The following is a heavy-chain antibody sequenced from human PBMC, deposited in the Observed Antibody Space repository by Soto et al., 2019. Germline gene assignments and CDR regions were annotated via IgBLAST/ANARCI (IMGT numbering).Heavy chain of an antibody. V-gene: IGHV3-48*02. J-gene: IGHJ6*02. CDR2: ISSSSSTI. CDR3: ARDVNPRAMDV. Sequence: EVQLVESGGGLVQPGGSLRLSCAASGFTFSSYSMNWVRQAPGKGLEWVSYISSSSSTIYYADSVKGRFTISRDNAKNSVYLQMNSLRDEDTAVYYCARDVNPRAMDVWGQGTTVTVSS. CDR1: GFTFSSYS.